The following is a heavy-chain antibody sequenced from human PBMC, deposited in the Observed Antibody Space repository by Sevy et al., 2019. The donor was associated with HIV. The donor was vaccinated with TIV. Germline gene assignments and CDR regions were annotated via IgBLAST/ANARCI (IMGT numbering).Heavy chain of an antibody. CDR2: IYSAGST. V-gene: IGHV3-53*01. D-gene: IGHD3-9*01. J-gene: IGHJ6*02. CDR1: GFTVSSNY. CDR3: ARGDILTGYYSTSYYYGMDV. Sequence: GGSLRLSCAASGFTVSSNYMSWVRQAPGKGLEWVSVIYSAGSTYYADSVKGRFTISRDNSKNTLYLQMNSLRAEDTAVYYCARGDILTGYYSTSYYYGMDVWGQGTTVTVSS.